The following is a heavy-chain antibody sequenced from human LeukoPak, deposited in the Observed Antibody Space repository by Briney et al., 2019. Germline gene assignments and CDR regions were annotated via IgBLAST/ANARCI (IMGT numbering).Heavy chain of an antibody. V-gene: IGHV1-8*01. CDR1: GYTFTSYD. CDR2: MNPNSGNT. D-gene: IGHD6-13*01. J-gene: IGHJ6*02. Sequence: ASVKVSCKASGYTFTSYDINWVRQATGQGLEWMGWMNPNSGNTGCAQKFQGRVTMTRNTSISTAYMELSSLRSEDTAVYYCARARAAVVSYYYYGMDVWGQGTTVTVSS. CDR3: ARARAAVVSYYYYGMDV.